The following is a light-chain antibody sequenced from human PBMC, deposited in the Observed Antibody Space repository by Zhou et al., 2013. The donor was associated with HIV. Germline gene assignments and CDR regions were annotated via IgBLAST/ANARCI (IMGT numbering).Light chain of an antibody. CDR3: GSYTSTYTLV. Sequence: QSALTQPASVSGSPGQSIAISCTGTSSDVGRYNRVSWYQQPPGTAPKLMIYEVSNRPSGVPDRFSGSKSGNTASLTISGLQAEDEADYYCGSYTSTYTLVFGGGTKLTVL. J-gene: IGLJ2*01. V-gene: IGLV2-18*02. CDR2: EVS. CDR1: SSDVGRYNR.